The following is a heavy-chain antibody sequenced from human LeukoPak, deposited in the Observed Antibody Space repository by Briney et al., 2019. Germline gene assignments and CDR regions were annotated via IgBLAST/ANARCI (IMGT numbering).Heavy chain of an antibody. CDR3: ARGVYIAAAQYAY. J-gene: IGHJ4*02. D-gene: IGHD6-13*01. Sequence: SETLSLTCTVSGGSISSYYWSWIRQPPGKGLEWIGYIYYSGTTNYNPSLKGRVTISVDTSKNQFSLKLSSVTAADTAVYYCARGVYIAAAQYAYWGQGTLVTVSS. V-gene: IGHV4-59*01. CDR1: GGSISSYY. CDR2: IYYSGTT.